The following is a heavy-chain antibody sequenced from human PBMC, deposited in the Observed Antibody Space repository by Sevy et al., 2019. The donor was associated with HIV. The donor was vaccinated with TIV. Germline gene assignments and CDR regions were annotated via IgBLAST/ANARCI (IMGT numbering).Heavy chain of an antibody. J-gene: IGHJ4*02. CDR1: GESFSNYY. D-gene: IGHD4-17*01. Sequence: SETLSLTCAVYGESFSNYYWSWIRLSPGKGLESIGEIDHSGRSDYNPSLKSRVTMSMDTPKNQFSLKLTSVTAADTAVYYCARGPKHLRSDYGDYRGVGYYFDSWGQGTLVTVSS. CDR3: ARGPKHLRSDYGDYRGVGYYFDS. V-gene: IGHV4-34*01. CDR2: IDHSGRS.